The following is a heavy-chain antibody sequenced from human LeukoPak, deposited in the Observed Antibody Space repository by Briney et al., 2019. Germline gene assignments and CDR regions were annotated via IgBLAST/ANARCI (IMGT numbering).Heavy chain of an antibody. V-gene: IGHV3-23*01. Sequence: GGALRLSCAVSGVTFSKYAMSWVRQAPGKGLEWVSAISNTGGGTHYADSVEGRFSISRDNSKNISFLQMNSRAVEDTGVYYCATLLGTIFPFWGMDVGGQGTTVTVSS. D-gene: IGHD2-21*01. CDR2: ISNTGGGT. CDR3: ATLLGTIFPFWGMDV. J-gene: IGHJ6*02. CDR1: GVTFSKYA.